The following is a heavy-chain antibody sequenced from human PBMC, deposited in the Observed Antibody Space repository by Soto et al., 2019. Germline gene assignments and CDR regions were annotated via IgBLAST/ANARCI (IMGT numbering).Heavy chain of an antibody. CDR3: ARRPPPLGSLYYFDY. CDR1: GGSISSSSYY. Sequence: SETLSLTCTVSGGSISSSSYYWGWIRQPPGKGLEWIGSIYYSGSTYYNPSLKSRVTISVDTSKNQFSLKLSSVTAADTAVYYCARRPPPLGSLYYFDYWGQGTLVTVSS. D-gene: IGHD3-10*01. V-gene: IGHV4-39*01. J-gene: IGHJ4*02. CDR2: IYYSGST.